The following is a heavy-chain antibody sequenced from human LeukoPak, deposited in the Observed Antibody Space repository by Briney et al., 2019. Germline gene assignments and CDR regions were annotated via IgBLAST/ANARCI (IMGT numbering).Heavy chain of an antibody. CDR1: GGTFSSYA. Sequence: SVKVSCKASGGTFSSYAISWVRQAPGQGLEWMGGIIPIFGTANYAQKFQGRVTITTDESTSTAYMELSSLRSEDTAVYYCARGDYTAYYYYYYYMDVWGKGTTVTVSS. D-gene: IGHD4-11*01. J-gene: IGHJ6*03. CDR2: IIPIFGTA. V-gene: IGHV1-69*05. CDR3: ARGDYTAYYYYYYYMDV.